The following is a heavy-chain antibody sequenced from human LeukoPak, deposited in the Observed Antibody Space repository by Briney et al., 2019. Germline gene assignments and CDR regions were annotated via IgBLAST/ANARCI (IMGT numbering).Heavy chain of an antibody. CDR1: GGYIGSYY. Sequence: SETLSLTCTVSGGYIGSYYWSWIRQPAGKGLEWMGSIYTSENTDYNPSLKSRVTMSVDMSTSQFSPRLTSVTAADTAVYYCAREGDYGDYSKSFYYMDVWGKGTTVTVSS. V-gene: IGHV4-4*07. D-gene: IGHD4-17*01. CDR3: AREGDYGDYSKSFYYMDV. CDR2: IYTSENT. J-gene: IGHJ6*03.